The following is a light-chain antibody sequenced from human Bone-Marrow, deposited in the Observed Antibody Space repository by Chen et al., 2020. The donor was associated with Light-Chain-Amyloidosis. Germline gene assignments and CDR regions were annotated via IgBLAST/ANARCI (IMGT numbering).Light chain of an antibody. Sequence: QSALTQPASVSVSPGQSITISCTGTSSDVGAYNYVSWYQQHPGKAPKLMIYDVSNRPSGVSNRFSGSKSGNTASLTISGLQAEDEADYYCSSYTSSSSVVFGGGTKLTVL. J-gene: IGLJ2*01. V-gene: IGLV2-14*01. CDR2: DVS. CDR3: SSYTSSSSVV. CDR1: SSDVGAYNY.